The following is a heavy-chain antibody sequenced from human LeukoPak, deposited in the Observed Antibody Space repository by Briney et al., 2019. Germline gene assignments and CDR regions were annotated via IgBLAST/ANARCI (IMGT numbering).Heavy chain of an antibody. CDR2: ISGSGGST. Sequence: PGGSLRRSCAASGFTVSSYAMSWVRQAPGQELEWVSTISGSGGSTYYADAVKGRFTISRDNSKNTLYLQMNSLRAEDTAVYYCAKPPYCGGDCYSGFDYWGQGTLVTVSS. CDR3: AKPPYCGGDCYSGFDY. D-gene: IGHD2-21*02. J-gene: IGHJ4*02. CDR1: GFTVSSYA. V-gene: IGHV3-23*01.